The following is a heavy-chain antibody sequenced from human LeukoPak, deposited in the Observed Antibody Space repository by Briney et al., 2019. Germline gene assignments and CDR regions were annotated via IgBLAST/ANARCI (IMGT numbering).Heavy chain of an antibody. J-gene: IGHJ4*02. V-gene: IGHV1-2*02. Sequence: ASVKVSCKASGYTFTGYYMHWVRQAPGQGLEWMGWINPNSGGTNYAQKFQGRVTMTRDTSISTAYMELSRLRSDDTAVYYCARGYCSSTSCYAGDYWGQGTLVTVSP. CDR3: ARGYCSSTSCYAGDY. CDR1: GYTFTGYY. D-gene: IGHD2-2*01. CDR2: INPNSGGT.